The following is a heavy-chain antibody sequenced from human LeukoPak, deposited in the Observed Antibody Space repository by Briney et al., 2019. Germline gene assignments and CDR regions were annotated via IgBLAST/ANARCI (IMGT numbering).Heavy chain of an antibody. CDR2: IYHSDYT. CDR3: ARGTTMILDAFDI. J-gene: IGHJ3*02. V-gene: IGHV4-39*07. Sequence: SETLSLTCTVSGGSISSSSYYWGWIRQPPGKGLEWIGEIYHSDYTNYNPSLKSRVTISVDKSKNQFSLKLSSVTAADTAVYYCARGTTMILDAFDIWGQGTMVTVSS. CDR1: GGSISSSSYY. D-gene: IGHD3-22*01.